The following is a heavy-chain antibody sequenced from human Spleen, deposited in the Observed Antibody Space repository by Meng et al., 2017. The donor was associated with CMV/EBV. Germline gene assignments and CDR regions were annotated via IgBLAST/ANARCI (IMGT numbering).Heavy chain of an antibody. D-gene: IGHD1-14*01. CDR3: AKDRGYRTNNGLDV. V-gene: IGHV3-23*01. J-gene: IGHJ6*02. Sequence: GGSLRLSCAASGFTFSTYAMSWVRQPPGKGLEWVSGISGSGSSTYYADAVKGRFTISRDNSKSTLYLQMSSLRAEDTAIYYCAKDRGYRTNNGLDVWGQGTTVTVSS. CDR2: ISGSGSST. CDR1: GFTFSTYA.